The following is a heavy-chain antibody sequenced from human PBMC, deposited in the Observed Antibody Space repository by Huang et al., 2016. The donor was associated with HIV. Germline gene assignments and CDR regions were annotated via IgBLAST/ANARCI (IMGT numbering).Heavy chain of an antibody. J-gene: IGHJ4*02. D-gene: IGHD3-16*01. CDR3: ARGRGDARGFLGLDF. CDR1: GGSFSGHN. Sequence: QVQLHQWGAGLLKPSETLSLTYAVYGGSFSGHNWTWIRQTPGKGLEWIGEINQSGRHNYSPSLKRRVTISLDTSKNQFSLRLRSVTAADTAVYYCARGRGDARGFLGLDFWGQGTLVTVSS. V-gene: IGHV4-34*01. CDR2: INQSGRH.